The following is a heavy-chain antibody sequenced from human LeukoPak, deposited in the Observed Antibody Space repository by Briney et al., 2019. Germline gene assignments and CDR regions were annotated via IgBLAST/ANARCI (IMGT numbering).Heavy chain of an antibody. CDR2: INTNTGNP. V-gene: IGHV7-4-1*02. D-gene: IGHD4-17*01. Sequence: GASVKVSCKASGYTFTSYAMNWVRQTPGQGLEWVGWINTNTGNPTFAQGFTGRFVFSLDTSVSTAYLQISSLKAEDTAVYYCARGPMTTVFPYYFDYWGQGTLVTVSS. CDR1: GYTFTSYA. J-gene: IGHJ4*02. CDR3: ARGPMTTVFPYYFDY.